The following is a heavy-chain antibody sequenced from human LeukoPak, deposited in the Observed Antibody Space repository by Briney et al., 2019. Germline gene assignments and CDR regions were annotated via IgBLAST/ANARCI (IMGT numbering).Heavy chain of an antibody. J-gene: IGHJ4*02. CDR1: GDSISSAGFY. CDR3: ARVKSYSGSYCADY. D-gene: IGHD1-26*01. CDR2: IYHSGST. Sequence: SETLSLTCTVSGDSISSAGFYWSWIRQSPGKGLEWIGYIYHSGSTYYNSSLQSRVTISVDTSKNQFSLNLRSVTAADTAVYYCARVKSYSGSYCADYWGQGTLVTVSS. V-gene: IGHV4-30-2*06.